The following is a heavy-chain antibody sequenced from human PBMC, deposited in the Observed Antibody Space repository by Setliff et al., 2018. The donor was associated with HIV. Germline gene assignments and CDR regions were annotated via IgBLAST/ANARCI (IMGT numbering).Heavy chain of an antibody. Sequence: GGSLRLSCAASGFTFSDHYMSWIRQAPGKGLEWVSYISRDGNTIYYADSVKGRFTISRDNAKNSLYLQLNSLRPEDTAVYYCARDKDEDYGSTSFDYWGQGILVTVSS. CDR1: GFTFSDHY. CDR2: ISRDGNTI. J-gene: IGHJ4*02. V-gene: IGHV3-11*01. D-gene: IGHD4-17*01. CDR3: ARDKDEDYGSTSFDY.